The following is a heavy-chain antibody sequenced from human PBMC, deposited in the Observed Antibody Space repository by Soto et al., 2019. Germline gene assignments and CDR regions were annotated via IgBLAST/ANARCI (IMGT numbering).Heavy chain of an antibody. CDR1: GYTFTGYY. D-gene: IGHD6-13*01. CDR2: INPNSGGT. J-gene: IGHJ5*02. Sequence: GPSVKVSCKASGYTFTGYYMHWVRQAPGQGLEWMGWINPNSGGTNYAQKFQGRVTMTRDTSISTAYMELSRLRSDDTAVYYCARGYSSSWYWFDPWGQGTLVTVSS. CDR3: ARGYSSSWYWFDP. V-gene: IGHV1-2*02.